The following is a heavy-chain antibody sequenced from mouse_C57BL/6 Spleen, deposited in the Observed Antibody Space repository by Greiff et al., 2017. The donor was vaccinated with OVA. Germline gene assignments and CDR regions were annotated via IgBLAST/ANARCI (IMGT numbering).Heavy chain of an antibody. CDR2: IYPSDSET. D-gene: IGHD4-1*01. V-gene: IGHV1-61*01. Sequence: VQLQQPGAELVRPGSSVKLSCKASGYTFTSYWMDWVKQRPGQGLEWIGNIYPSDSETHYNQKFKDKATLTVDKSSSTAYMQLSSLTSEDSAVYYCARSTGTWGDYWGQGTTLTVSS. J-gene: IGHJ2*01. CDR1: GYTFTSYW. CDR3: ARSTGTWGDY.